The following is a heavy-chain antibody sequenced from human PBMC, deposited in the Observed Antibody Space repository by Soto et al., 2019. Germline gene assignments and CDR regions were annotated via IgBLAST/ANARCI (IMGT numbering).Heavy chain of an antibody. CDR3: ATVIPYYYDSGGYYRLDY. CDR2: LDPEDGKT. D-gene: IGHD3-22*01. Sequence: QVQLVQSGAEVRKPGASVKVSCKVSGYTLSELSMHWVRQAPGKGLEWMGGLDPEDGKTIYAQKFQGRVTMTEDTSTDTAYMELASRRSEDTAVYYCATVIPYYYDSGGYYRLDYWGQGTLVTVSS. J-gene: IGHJ4*02. CDR1: GYTLSELS. V-gene: IGHV1-24*01.